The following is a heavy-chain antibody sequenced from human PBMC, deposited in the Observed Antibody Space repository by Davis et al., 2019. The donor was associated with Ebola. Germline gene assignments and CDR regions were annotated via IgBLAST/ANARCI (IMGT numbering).Heavy chain of an antibody. CDR2: INPNSGGT. J-gene: IGHJ6*04. V-gene: IGHV1-2*06. CDR3: AREIITIFVYGMDV. Sequence: AASVKVSCKASGYTFTAYHIHWVRQAPGQGLEWMGRINPNSGGTNYAQKFQGRVTMTRDTSISTVYMELSRLRSDDTAVYYCAREIITIFVYGMDVWGKGTTVTVSS. D-gene: IGHD3-9*01. CDR1: GYTFTAYH.